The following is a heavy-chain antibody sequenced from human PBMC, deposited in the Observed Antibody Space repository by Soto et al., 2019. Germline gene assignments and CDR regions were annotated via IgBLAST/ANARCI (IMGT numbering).Heavy chain of an antibody. V-gene: IGHV4-59*12. Sequence: SETLSLTCTVSGGSISSYYWNWIRQPPGKGLEWIGYIYYSGSTKYNPSLKSRVTISVDTSKNQFSLKLTSLTAADTAIYYCARDAEVPGESDRFDYCGQGTLVTVSS. CDR3: ARDAEVPGESDRFDY. CDR2: IYYSGST. J-gene: IGHJ4*02. CDR1: GGSISSYY.